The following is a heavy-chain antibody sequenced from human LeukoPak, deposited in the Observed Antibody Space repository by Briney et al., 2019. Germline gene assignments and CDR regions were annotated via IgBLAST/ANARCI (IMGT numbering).Heavy chain of an antibody. CDR2: IDPSDSYT. CDR1: GYIFTSYW. V-gene: IGHV5-10-1*01. Sequence: PGASLQISCEGSGYIFTSYWISWGRQLPGKGVEWMGRIDPSDSYTNYSPSFKGHVTISAHTSISPAYLQWSSLKASDTAMYYCARHPRHHFDWLFISPDLDGMDVWGQGTTVTVSS. D-gene: IGHD3-9*01. CDR3: ARHPRHHFDWLFISPDLDGMDV. J-gene: IGHJ6*02.